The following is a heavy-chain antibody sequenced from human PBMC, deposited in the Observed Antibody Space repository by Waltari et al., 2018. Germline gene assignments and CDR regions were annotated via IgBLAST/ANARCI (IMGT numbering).Heavy chain of an antibody. Sequence: QLQLQESGPGLVKPSETLSLTCTVSGGSISSSSYYWGWIRQPPGKGLEWIGSIYYSGSTYYNPSLKSRVTISVDTSKNQFSLKLSSVTAADTAVYYCASSDGYNTPFDYWGQGTLVTVSS. V-gene: IGHV4-39*07. CDR1: GGSISSSSYY. CDR3: ASSDGYNTPFDY. CDR2: IYYSGST. J-gene: IGHJ4*02. D-gene: IGHD5-12*01.